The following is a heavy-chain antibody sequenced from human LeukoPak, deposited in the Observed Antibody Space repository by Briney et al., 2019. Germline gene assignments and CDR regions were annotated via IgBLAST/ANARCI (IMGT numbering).Heavy chain of an antibody. Sequence: ESLKISCKGSGYIFTDYWIGWVRQMPGKGLEWMGIIYPGDSDTRYSPSFQGQVTISADKSVSTAYLHWSSLKASDTARYYCAIGRGVSPGFDNWGQGTLASVSS. CDR2: IYPGDSDT. CDR3: AIGRGVSPGFDN. CDR1: GYIFTDYW. J-gene: IGHJ4*02. V-gene: IGHV5-51*01. D-gene: IGHD1-26*01.